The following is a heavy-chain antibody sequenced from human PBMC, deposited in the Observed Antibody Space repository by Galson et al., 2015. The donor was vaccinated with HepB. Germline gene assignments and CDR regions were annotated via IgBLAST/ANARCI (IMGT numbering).Heavy chain of an antibody. CDR2: FDPDDGET. J-gene: IGHJ3*02. CDR3: ATEVSSSWRADAFDI. D-gene: IGHD6-13*01. Sequence: SVKVSCKVSGYTLTELSMHWVRQAPGKGLEWMGGFDPDDGETIYAQKFQGRVTMTEDTSTDTAYMELSSLRSEDTAVYYCATEVSSSWRADAFDISGQGTMVTVPS. V-gene: IGHV1-24*01. CDR1: GYTLTELS.